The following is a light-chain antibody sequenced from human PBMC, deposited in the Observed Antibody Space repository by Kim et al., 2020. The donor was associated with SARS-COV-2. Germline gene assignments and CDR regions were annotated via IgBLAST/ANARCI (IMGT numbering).Light chain of an antibody. Sequence: GQTITISSPGTSSDVGNHILVCWHQQHPGTATTLIIYEVNQRPSGVSHRFSGSKSSNTASLTISGLPADDEADYYCCSFVGSSTCVFGTGTKVTVL. CDR1: SSDVGNHIL. CDR3: CSFVGSSTCV. CDR2: EVN. V-gene: IGLV2-23*02. J-gene: IGLJ1*01.